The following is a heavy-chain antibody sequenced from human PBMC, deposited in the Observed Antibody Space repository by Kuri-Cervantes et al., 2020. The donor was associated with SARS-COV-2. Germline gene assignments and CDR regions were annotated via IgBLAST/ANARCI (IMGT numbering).Heavy chain of an antibody. Sequence: GSLRLSCLVSGGSISTYYWSWIRQSPGKGLEWIGDIYKSGSTKTNPSHKTRVTISVDTSKNQFSLRLTPVTAADTAVYYCAKDIGVVPAASTLAWFDPWGQGTLVTVSS. CDR2: IYKSGST. CDR3: AKDIGVVPAASTLAWFDP. V-gene: IGHV4-59*01. CDR1: GGSISTYY. J-gene: IGHJ5*02. D-gene: IGHD2-2*01.